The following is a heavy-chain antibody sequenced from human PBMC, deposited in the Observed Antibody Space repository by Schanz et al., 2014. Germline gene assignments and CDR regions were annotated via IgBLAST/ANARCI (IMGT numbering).Heavy chain of an antibody. Sequence: QLQLVESGGGVVQPGRSLRLSCAASGFPFRSYVMHWVRQAPGKGLEWVALISFDGGNTFYAGSVKGRFTISRDNSKNTFYLQMNSLRAEDTAVYYCARVRYDILTDYYTEYYFDSWGQGTLVAVSS. CDR1: GFPFRSYV. CDR2: ISFDGGNT. CDR3: ARVRYDILTDYYTEYYFDS. D-gene: IGHD3-9*01. V-gene: IGHV3-30*04. J-gene: IGHJ4*02.